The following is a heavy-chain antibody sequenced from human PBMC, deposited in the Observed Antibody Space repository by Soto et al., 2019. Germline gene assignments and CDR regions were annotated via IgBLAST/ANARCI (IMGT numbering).Heavy chain of an antibody. Sequence: PSETLSLTCTVSGGSISSGGYYWSWIRQHPGKGLEWIGYIYYSGSTYYNPSLKSRVTISVDTSKNQFSLKLSSVTAADTAVYYCARGIQRQQGQYYFDYWGQGTLVTVSS. J-gene: IGHJ4*02. CDR2: IYYSGST. CDR1: GGSISSGGYY. CDR3: ARGIQRQQGQYYFDY. D-gene: IGHD5-18*01. V-gene: IGHV4-31*03.